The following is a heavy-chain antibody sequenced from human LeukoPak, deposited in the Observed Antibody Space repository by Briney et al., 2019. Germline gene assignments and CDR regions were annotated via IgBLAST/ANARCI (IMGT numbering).Heavy chain of an antibody. CDR3: ARSYTHYDFWSGYTYQNYFDP. J-gene: IGHJ5*02. CDR1: GSTVSSSY. D-gene: IGHD3-3*01. Sequence: GGSLRLSCAASGSTVSSSYISWVRQAPGKGLEWVSVIYAGDSTYYADSVKGRFIISRDNSKNTVYLQMDSLRAEDTAVYYCARSYTHYDFWSGYTYQNYFDPWGQGTLVTVSS. CDR2: IYAGDST. V-gene: IGHV3-53*01.